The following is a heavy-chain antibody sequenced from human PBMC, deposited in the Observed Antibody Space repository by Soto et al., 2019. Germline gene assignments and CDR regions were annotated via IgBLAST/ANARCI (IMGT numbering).Heavy chain of an antibody. CDR1: GDSVSSNSAA. D-gene: IGHD4-17*01. V-gene: IGHV6-1*01. CDR3: ARTNGYLDY. CDR2: TYYRSKWYR. Sequence: SQTLSLTCATSGDSVSSNSAAWNWIRQSASRGVEWLGRTYYRSKWYREYEVSVKSRITINPDTSKNQFSLQLNSVTPDDTAVYYCARTNGYLDYWGQGTRVPVSS. J-gene: IGHJ4*02.